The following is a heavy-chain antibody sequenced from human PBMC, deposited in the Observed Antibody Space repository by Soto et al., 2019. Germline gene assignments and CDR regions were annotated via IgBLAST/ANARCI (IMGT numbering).Heavy chain of an antibody. Sequence: ASVKVSCKTSGYTFTSYAISWVRQAPGQGLEWLGWISAYNGNTNYAQNFQGRVTMTTDTSTSTAYMELRSLRSDDTAVYYCARDPRVYYDSSGYYWVYWGQGTLVTVSS. CDR2: ISAYNGNT. CDR3: ARDPRVYYDSSGYYWVY. V-gene: IGHV1-18*01. CDR1: GYTFTSYA. D-gene: IGHD3-22*01. J-gene: IGHJ4*02.